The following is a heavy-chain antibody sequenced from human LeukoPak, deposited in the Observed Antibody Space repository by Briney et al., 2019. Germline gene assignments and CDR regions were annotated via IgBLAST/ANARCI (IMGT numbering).Heavy chain of an antibody. D-gene: IGHD5-24*01. Sequence: QSSETLSLTCAVSGGSISSSNWWSWVRQAPGKGLEWVAALTSSSDTTYYGDSVKGRFTISRDNSKNTLYLQMHSLRAEDTAIYYCVNRDGGWLQSSGTDVWGQGTAVTVS. CDR2: LTSSSDTT. CDR1: GGSISSSN. J-gene: IGHJ6*02. V-gene: IGHV3-23*01. CDR3: VNRDGGWLQSSGTDV.